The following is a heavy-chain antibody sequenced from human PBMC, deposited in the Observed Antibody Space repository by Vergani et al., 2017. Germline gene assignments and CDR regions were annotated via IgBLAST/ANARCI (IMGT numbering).Heavy chain of an antibody. V-gene: IGHV4-39*01. Sequence: QLQLQESGPGLVKPSETLSLTCTVSGGSISSSSYYWGWIRQPPGKGLEWIGSIYYSGSTYYNPSLKSRVTISVDTSKNQFSLKLSSVTAADTAVYYCARHGGGPVTIFYLDVWGQGTTVTVSS. CDR1: GGSISSSSYY. D-gene: IGHD3-3*01. J-gene: IGHJ6*02. CDR3: ARHGGGPVTIFYLDV. CDR2: IYYSGST.